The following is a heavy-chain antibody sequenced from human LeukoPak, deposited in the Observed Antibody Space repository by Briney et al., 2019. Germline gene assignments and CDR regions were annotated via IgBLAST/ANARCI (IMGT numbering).Heavy chain of an antibody. J-gene: IGHJ6*03. CDR3: ARHRGVASSRPLQEYYYYYYMDV. CDR2: IYPGDSDT. CDR1: GYSFTSCW. D-gene: IGHD5-12*01. Sequence: GESLKISCKGSGYSFTSCWIGWVRQMPGKGLEWMGIIYPGDSDTRYSPSFQGQVTISADKSISTAYLQWSSLKASDTAMYYCARHRGVASSRPLQEYYYYYYMDVWGKGTTVTVSS. V-gene: IGHV5-51*01.